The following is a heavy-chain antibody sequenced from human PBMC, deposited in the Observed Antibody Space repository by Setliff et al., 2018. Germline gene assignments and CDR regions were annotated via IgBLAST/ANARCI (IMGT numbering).Heavy chain of an antibody. CDR2: IYTSGST. CDR1: GGSISNYY. D-gene: IGHD3-16*01. Sequence: PSETLSLTCTVSGGSISNYYWSWIRQPPGKGLEWIGYIYTSGSTNYNPSLKSRVTISVDTSKNQFSLKLSSVTAADTAVYYCARGFGDSPFDYWGQGTLVTVSS. V-gene: IGHV4-59*01. J-gene: IGHJ4*02. CDR3: ARGFGDSPFDY.